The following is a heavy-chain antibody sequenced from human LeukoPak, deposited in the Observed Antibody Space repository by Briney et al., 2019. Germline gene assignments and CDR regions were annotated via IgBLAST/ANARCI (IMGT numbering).Heavy chain of an antibody. V-gene: IGHV3-48*02. CDR2: ISSSSSTI. Sequence: GGSLRLSCAASGFTFSSYSMNWARQAPGKGLEWVSYISSSSSTIYYADSVKGRFTISRDNAKNSLYLQMNSLRDEDTAVYYCARDAKYYDFWSAVDYWGQGTLVTVSS. CDR1: GFTFSSYS. CDR3: ARDAKYYDFWSAVDY. D-gene: IGHD3-3*01. J-gene: IGHJ4*02.